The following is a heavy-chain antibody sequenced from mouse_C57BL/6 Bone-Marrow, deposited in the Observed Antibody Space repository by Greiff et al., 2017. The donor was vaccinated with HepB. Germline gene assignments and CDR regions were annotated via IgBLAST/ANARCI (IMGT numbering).Heavy chain of an antibody. J-gene: IGHJ2*01. Sequence: DVKLQESGPGLVKPSQSLSLTCSVTGYSITSGYYWNWIRQFPGNKLEWMGYISYDGSNNYNPSLKNRISITRDTSKNQFFLKLNSVTTEDTATYYCARGGYYGSSPHDYWGQGTTLTVSS. CDR1: GYSITSGYY. D-gene: IGHD1-1*01. CDR2: ISYDGSN. CDR3: ARGGYYGSSPHDY. V-gene: IGHV3-6*01.